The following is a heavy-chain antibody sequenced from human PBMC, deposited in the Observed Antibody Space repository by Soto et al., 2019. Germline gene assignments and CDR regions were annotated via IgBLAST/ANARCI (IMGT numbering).Heavy chain of an antibody. CDR3: ARVTKRRRRLGKVWWLDT. V-gene: IGHV4-31*03. J-gene: IGHJ5*02. CDR1: GGSISSGGYY. Sequence: SETLSLTCTVSGGSISSGGYYWSWIRQHPGKGLEWIGYIYYSGSTYYNPSLKSRVTISVDTSKNQFSLKLSSVTAADTAVYYCARVTKRRRRLGKVWWLDTWGQGTLVTVSS. D-gene: IGHD3-3*01. CDR2: IYYSGST.